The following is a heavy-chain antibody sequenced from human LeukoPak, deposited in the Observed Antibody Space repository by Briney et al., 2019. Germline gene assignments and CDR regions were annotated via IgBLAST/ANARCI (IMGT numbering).Heavy chain of an antibody. CDR3: ARLSDFWSGYPGY. D-gene: IGHD3-3*01. CDR2: VYHTGAT. J-gene: IGHJ4*02. V-gene: IGHV4-38-2*01. CDR1: GYSISSGYF. Sequence: PSETLSLTCGVSGYSISSGYFWVWIRQPPGKGLEWIGSVYHTGATYYNPSLKSRVTISVDTSKNQFSLKLSSVTAADTAVYYCARLSDFWSGYPGYWGQGTLVTVSS.